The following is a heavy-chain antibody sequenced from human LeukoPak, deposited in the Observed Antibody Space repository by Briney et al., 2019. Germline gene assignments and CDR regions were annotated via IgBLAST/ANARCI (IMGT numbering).Heavy chain of an antibody. J-gene: IGHJ6*03. Sequence: ASVKVSCKASGYTFISYGISWVRQAPGQGLEWMGWISAYNGNTNYAQKLQGRVTMTTDTSTSTAYMELRSLRSDDTAVYYCAIVSIAARLAYYYMDVWGKGTTVTVSS. CDR3: AIVSIAARLAYYYMDV. D-gene: IGHD6-6*01. CDR2: ISAYNGNT. CDR1: GYTFISYG. V-gene: IGHV1-18*01.